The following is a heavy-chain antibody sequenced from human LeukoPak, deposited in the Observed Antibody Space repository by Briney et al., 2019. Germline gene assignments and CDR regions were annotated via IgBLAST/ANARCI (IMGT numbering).Heavy chain of an antibody. Sequence: GGSLRPSCAASGFTFSSYGMHWVRQAPGKGLEWVAVISYDGSNKYYADSVKGRFTISRDNSKNTLYLQMNSLRAEDTAVYYWAKGGGYYAFDIWGQGKMVTVSS. V-gene: IGHV3-30*18. D-gene: IGHD1-26*01. CDR3: AKGGGYYAFDI. J-gene: IGHJ3*02. CDR2: ISYDGSNK. CDR1: GFTFSSYG.